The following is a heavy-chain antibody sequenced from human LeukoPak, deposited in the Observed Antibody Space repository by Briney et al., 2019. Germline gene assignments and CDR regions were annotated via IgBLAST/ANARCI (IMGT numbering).Heavy chain of an antibody. CDR1: GYSISSGYY. CDR2: IYHSGST. Sequence: PSETLSLTCTVSGYSISSGYYWGWIRQPPGKGLEWIGSIYHSGSTYYNPSLKSRVTLSVDTSKNQFSLKLSSVTAADTAVYYCARDPSDMVRGVITYYYGMDVWGQGTTVTVSS. D-gene: IGHD3-10*01. J-gene: IGHJ6*02. CDR3: ARDPSDMVRGVITYYYGMDV. V-gene: IGHV4-38-2*02.